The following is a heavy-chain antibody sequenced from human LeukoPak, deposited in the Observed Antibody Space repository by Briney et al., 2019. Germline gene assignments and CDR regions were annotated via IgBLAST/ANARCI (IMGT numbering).Heavy chain of an antibody. Sequence: PAETLSLTCAVYGGSFSGYYWSWIRQPPGKGLEWIGEINHSGSTNYNPSLKSRVTISVDTSKNQFSLKLSSVTAADTAVYYCATLLRFLEWLDYWGQGTLVTVSS. CDR3: ATLLRFLEWLDY. CDR1: GGSFSGYY. D-gene: IGHD3-3*01. V-gene: IGHV4-34*01. CDR2: INHSGST. J-gene: IGHJ4*02.